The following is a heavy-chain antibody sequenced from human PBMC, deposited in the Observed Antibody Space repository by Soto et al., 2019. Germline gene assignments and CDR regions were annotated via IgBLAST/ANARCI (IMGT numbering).Heavy chain of an antibody. V-gene: IGHV5-51*01. D-gene: IGHD6-13*01. Sequence: GESLKISCKGSGYSFTSYWIGWVRQMPGKGLEWMGIIYPVDSDTRYSPSFQGKVTISADKSISTAYLQWSSPQASDTAMYSCARQSSSCYAFDIWGQGTMVTVSS. J-gene: IGHJ3*02. CDR2: IYPVDSDT. CDR3: ARQSSSCYAFDI. CDR1: GYSFTSYW.